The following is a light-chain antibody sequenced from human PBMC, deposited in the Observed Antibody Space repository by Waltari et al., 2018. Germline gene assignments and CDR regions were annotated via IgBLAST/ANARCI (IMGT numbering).Light chain of an antibody. CDR1: QSISIY. CDR2: AAS. Sequence: DIQMTQSPSSLSASVGERVTIHCRASQSISIYLNWYQHKPGKAPNLLIYAASSLQSGLPSRFSGSRSGADFTLTISSLQAEDSATYYCQQSYSTPWTFGQGTKLEIK. J-gene: IGKJ1*01. V-gene: IGKV1-39*01. CDR3: QQSYSTPWT.